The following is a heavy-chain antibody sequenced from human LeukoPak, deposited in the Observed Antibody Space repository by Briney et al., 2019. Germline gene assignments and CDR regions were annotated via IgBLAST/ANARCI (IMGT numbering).Heavy chain of an antibody. CDR3: AKDLIAAAGSGLLDY. CDR1: GFTFSSYA. CDR2: ISGSGGST. V-gene: IGHV3-23*01. J-gene: IGHJ4*02. Sequence: PGGSLRLSCAASGFTFSSYAMSWVRQAPGKGLVWVSAISGSGGSTYYADSVKGRFTISRDNSKNTLYLQMNSLRAEDTAVYYCAKDLIAAAGSGLLDYWGQGTLVTVSS. D-gene: IGHD6-13*01.